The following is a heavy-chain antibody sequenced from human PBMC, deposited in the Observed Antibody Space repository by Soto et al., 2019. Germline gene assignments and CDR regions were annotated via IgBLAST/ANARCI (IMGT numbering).Heavy chain of an antibody. D-gene: IGHD1-7*01. CDR2: VSAYNGNT. CDR1: GYIFTNYG. Sequence: QVQLVQSGAEVKKPGASVKVSCKASGYIFTNYGISWVRQAPGQGLEWMGWVSAYNGNTNYAQKLQGRVTMTTDTSTSTAYMELRSLRSDDTAVYYCARDLWDYRRGMCFYWGQGTLVTVSS. J-gene: IGHJ4*02. CDR3: ARDLWDYRRGMCFY. V-gene: IGHV1-18*01.